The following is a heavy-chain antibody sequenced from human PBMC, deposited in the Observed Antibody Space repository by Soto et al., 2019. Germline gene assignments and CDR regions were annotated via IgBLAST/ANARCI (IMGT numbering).Heavy chain of an antibody. Sequence: PGGSLRLSCAASGFTFSSYAMSWVRQAPGKGLEWASAISGSGGSTYYADSVKGRFTISRDNSKNTLYLQMNSLRAEDTAVYYCAKYSSGWYEGDVDYWGQGTLVTVSS. V-gene: IGHV3-23*01. D-gene: IGHD6-19*01. CDR3: AKYSSGWYEGDVDY. CDR2: ISGSGGST. CDR1: GFTFSSYA. J-gene: IGHJ4*02.